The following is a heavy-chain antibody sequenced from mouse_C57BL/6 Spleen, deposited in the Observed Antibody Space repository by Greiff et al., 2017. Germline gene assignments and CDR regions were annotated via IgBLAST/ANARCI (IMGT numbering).Heavy chain of an antibody. CDR1: GYAFTNYL. Sequence: VKLMESGAELVRPGTSVRVSCKASGYAFTNYLIAWVKQRPGQGLEWIGVINPGSGGTNYHEKFKGKATLTADKSSSTAYMQLSSLTSEDSAVYFCARSVTTVGFDCWGQGTTLTVSS. D-gene: IGHD1-1*01. CDR3: ARSVTTVGFDC. J-gene: IGHJ2*01. V-gene: IGHV1-54*01. CDR2: INPGSGGT.